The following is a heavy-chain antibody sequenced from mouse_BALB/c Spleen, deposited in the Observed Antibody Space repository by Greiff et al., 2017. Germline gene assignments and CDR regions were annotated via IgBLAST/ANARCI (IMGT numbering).Heavy chain of an antibody. J-gene: IGHJ4*01. V-gene: IGHV5-17*02. Sequence: VMLVESGGGLVQPGGSRKLSCAASGFTFSSFGMHWVRQAPEKGLEWVAYISSGSSTIYYADTVKGRFTISRDNPKNTLFLQMTSLRSEDTAMYYCAREDGYYLYYAMDYWGQGTSVTVSS. D-gene: IGHD2-3*01. CDR1: GFTFSSFG. CDR2: ISSGSSTI. CDR3: AREDGYYLYYAMDY.